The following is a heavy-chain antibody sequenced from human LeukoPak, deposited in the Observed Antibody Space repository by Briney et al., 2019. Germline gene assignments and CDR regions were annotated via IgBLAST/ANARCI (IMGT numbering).Heavy chain of an antibody. Sequence: GGSLRLSCAASGFTFSSYWMSWVRQAPGKGLEWVANIKQDGSEKYYVDSVKGRFTISRDNAKNSLYLQMNSLRAEDTAVYYCAREKWCSSTSCYVSPYYYYYYGMDVWGQGTTVTVSS. V-gene: IGHV3-7*03. D-gene: IGHD2-2*01. J-gene: IGHJ6*02. CDR1: GFTFSSYW. CDR2: IKQDGSEK. CDR3: AREKWCSSTSCYVSPYYYYYYGMDV.